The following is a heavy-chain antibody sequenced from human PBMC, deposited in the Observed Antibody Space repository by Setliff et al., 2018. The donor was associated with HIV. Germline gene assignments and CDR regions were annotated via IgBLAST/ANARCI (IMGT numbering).Heavy chain of an antibody. CDR2: IKQDGSEK. V-gene: IGHV3-7*01. CDR1: GFTVSSHY. CDR3: ARDYWAGAIDC. D-gene: IGHD2-8*02. J-gene: IGHJ4*02. Sequence: GSLRLSCAASGFTVSSHYMSWVRQAPGKGLEWVATIKQDGSEKYSVDSVKGRFTISRDNAENSLYLQMNSLRAEDTAVYYCARDYWAGAIDCWGQGTLVTVSS.